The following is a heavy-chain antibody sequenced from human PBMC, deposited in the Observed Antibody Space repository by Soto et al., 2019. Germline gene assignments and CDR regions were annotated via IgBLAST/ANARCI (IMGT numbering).Heavy chain of an antibody. D-gene: IGHD5-12*01. J-gene: IGHJ4*02. CDR3: TRDRGGFAHENSGYDPYYFDY. V-gene: IGHV1-18*01. CDR2: ISGYNGNT. Sequence: QVHLVQSGPEVKKPGASVKVSCEVSGYGFRGQGVSWVRQAPGQRFEWMGWISGYNGNTDYAPKFQGRLSLTTDTSTITAYTEVRGLRFYDTAVYFCTRDRGGFAHENSGYDPYYFDYWGQGSLVTVSS. CDR1: GYGFRGQG.